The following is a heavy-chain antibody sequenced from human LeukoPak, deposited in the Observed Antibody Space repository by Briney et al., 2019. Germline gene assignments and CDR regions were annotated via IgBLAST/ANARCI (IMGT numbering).Heavy chain of an antibody. Sequence: PGGSLRLSCASSGFTFSDYLMSWVRQAPGKGLEWVANIKQDGSEKYYVDSVKGRFTISRDNAKSSLYLQMYSLRAEDTAVYYCARVYGSIAYDSRFAYWGQGTLVTVSS. V-gene: IGHV3-7*01. CDR3: ARVYGSIAYDSRFAY. CDR2: IKQDGSEK. J-gene: IGHJ4*02. D-gene: IGHD3-22*01. CDR1: GFTFSDYL.